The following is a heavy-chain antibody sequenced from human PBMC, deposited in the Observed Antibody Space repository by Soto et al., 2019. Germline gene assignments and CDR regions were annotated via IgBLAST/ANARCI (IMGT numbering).Heavy chain of an antibody. Sequence: ASVKVSCKASGGTFSSYAISWVRQAPGQGLEWMGGIIPIFGTANYAQKFQGRVTITADESTSTAYMELSSLRSEDTAVYYCARLQLERRRGAAYYYYGMDVWGQGTTVTVSS. J-gene: IGHJ6*02. CDR3: ARLQLERRRGAAYYYYGMDV. V-gene: IGHV1-69*13. CDR1: GGTFSSYA. CDR2: IIPIFGTA. D-gene: IGHD1-1*01.